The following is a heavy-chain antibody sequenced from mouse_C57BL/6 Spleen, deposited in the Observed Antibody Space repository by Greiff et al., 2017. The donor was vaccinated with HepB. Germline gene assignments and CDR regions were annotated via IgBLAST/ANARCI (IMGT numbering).Heavy chain of an antibody. CDR3: ARVGYYGSFYYAMDY. J-gene: IGHJ4*01. CDR2: IYPGDGDT. D-gene: IGHD1-1*01. CDR1: GYAFSSYW. Sequence: QVQLQQSGAELVKPGASVKISCKASGYAFSSYWMNWVKQRPGKGLEWIGQIYPGDGDTNYNGKFKGKATLTADKSSSTAYMQLSSLTSEDSAVYFCARVGYYGSFYYAMDYWGQGTSVTVSS. V-gene: IGHV1-80*01.